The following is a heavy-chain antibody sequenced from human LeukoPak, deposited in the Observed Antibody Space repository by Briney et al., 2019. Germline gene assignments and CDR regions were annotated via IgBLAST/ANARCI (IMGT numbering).Heavy chain of an antibody. CDR3: ARHSQLLGELMDV. CDR1: GGSISSYY. D-gene: IGHD2-2*01. Sequence: PSETLSLTCTVSGGSISSYYWSWIRQPPGKGLEGIGYIYTSGSTNYNPSLKSRVTISVDTSKNQFSLKLSSVTAADTAVYYCARHSQLLGELMDVWGKGTTVTVSS. J-gene: IGHJ6*03. CDR2: IYTSGST. V-gene: IGHV4-4*09.